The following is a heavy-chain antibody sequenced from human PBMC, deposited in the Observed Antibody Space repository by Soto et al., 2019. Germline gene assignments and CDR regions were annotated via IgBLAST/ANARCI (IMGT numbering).Heavy chain of an antibody. V-gene: IGHV3-33*01. CDR3: ARDPVLVPATQYYFDY. CDR1: GFTFSSYG. CDR2: IWYDGSNK. Sequence: QVQLVESGGGVVQPGRSLRLSCAASGFTFSSYGMHWVRQAPGKGLEWVAVIWYDGSNKYYADSVKGRFTISRDNSKNTLYLQMNSLRAEDTAVYYCARDPVLVPATQYYFDYWGQGTLVTVSS. J-gene: IGHJ4*02. D-gene: IGHD2-15*01.